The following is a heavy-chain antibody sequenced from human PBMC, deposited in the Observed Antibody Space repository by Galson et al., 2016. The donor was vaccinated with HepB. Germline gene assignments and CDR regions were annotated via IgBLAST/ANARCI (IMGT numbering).Heavy chain of an antibody. CDR3: ARRAELALGRYWFIFGMDV. J-gene: IGHJ6*02. V-gene: IGHV3-23*01. CDR1: GFTFSSYD. D-gene: IGHD3-22*01. Sequence: SLRLSCAASGFTFSSYDMNWVRQAPGKGLEWVSIISANGEAAYYTDSVQGRFTISRDNSKEMWFLEVRSLRAEDTAVYYCARRAELALGRYWFIFGMDVWGQGTTVTVSS. CDR2: ISANGEAA.